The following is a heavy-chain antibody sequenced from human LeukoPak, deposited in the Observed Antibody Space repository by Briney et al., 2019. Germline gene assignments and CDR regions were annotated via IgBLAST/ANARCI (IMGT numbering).Heavy chain of an antibody. V-gene: IGHV3-30-3*01. D-gene: IGHD2-21*01. CDR1: GFTFSSYA. CDR2: ISYDGSNK. CDR3: ARAGGVWSATDY. J-gene: IGHJ4*02. Sequence: GSLRLSCAASGFTFSSYAMHWVRQAPGKGLEWVAVISYDGSNKYYADSVKGRFTISRDNSKNTLYLQMNSLRAEDTAVYYCARAGGVWSATDYWGQGTLVTVSS.